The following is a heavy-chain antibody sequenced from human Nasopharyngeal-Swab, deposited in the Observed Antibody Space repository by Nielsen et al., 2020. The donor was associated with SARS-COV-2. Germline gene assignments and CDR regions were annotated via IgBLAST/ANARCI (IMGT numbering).Heavy chain of an antibody. D-gene: IGHD5-18*01. V-gene: IGHV1-18*01. CDR2: NNVYNVNT. CDR3: ARASSRIQLCPPMCYYYGMDV. Sequence: WVGQAPGQGLEWLGWNNVYNVNTNYAQKRQAGVTMTEAISTSTAYMKLTSLRFDDRAVYYYARASSRIQLCPPMCYYYGMDVWGQGTTVTVSS. J-gene: IGHJ6*02.